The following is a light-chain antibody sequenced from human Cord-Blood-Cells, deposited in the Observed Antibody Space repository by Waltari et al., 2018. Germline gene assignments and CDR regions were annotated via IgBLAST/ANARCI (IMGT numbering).Light chain of an antibody. V-gene: IGLV2-14*01. Sequence: QSALTQPASVSGSPGQSITIPCTGTSSDVRGYTYVSWYQQHPGKAHKLMIYDVSNRPSGVSNRFSGSKSGNTASLTISGLQAEDEADYYCSSYTSSSTRVFGTGTKVTVL. CDR3: SSYTSSSTRV. CDR1: SSDVRGYTY. J-gene: IGLJ1*01. CDR2: DVS.